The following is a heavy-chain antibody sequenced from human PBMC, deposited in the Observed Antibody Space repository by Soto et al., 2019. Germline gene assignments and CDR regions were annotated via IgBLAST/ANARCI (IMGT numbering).Heavy chain of an antibody. Sequence: PDTLSLTCTVPGGSISGYYWSLIRQPPGKGLEWIGYIYYSGSTNYNPSLKSRVTISVDTSKNQFSLKLSSVTAADTAVYYCARGPGIAVAGVNYYYGMDVWGQGTTVTVS. D-gene: IGHD6-19*01. J-gene: IGHJ6*02. CDR2: IYYSGST. CDR1: GGSISGYY. V-gene: IGHV4-59*01. CDR3: ARGPGIAVAGVNYYYGMDV.